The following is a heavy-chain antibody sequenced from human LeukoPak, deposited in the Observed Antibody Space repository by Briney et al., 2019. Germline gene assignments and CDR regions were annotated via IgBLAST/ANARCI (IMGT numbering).Heavy chain of an antibody. V-gene: IGHV3-20*04. CDR1: GLTFEDYA. Sequence: PGGSLRLSCVASGLTFEDYALSWVRHAPGKGLEWVSGINWNGGSTGYADSVKGRFTISRDNAKNSLYLQMNSLRAEDTALYYCASHASYYYDSSGYHHFDFWGQGTLVTVSS. D-gene: IGHD3-22*01. CDR2: INWNGGST. CDR3: ASHASYYYDSSGYHHFDF. J-gene: IGHJ4*02.